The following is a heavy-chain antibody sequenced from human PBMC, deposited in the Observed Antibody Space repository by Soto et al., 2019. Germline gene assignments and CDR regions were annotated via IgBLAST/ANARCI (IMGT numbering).Heavy chain of an antibody. J-gene: IGHJ4*02. CDR2: ISSSGSII. D-gene: IGHD3-16*02. CDR3: ARGSRWGSYRTTAY. V-gene: IGHV3-48*01. CDR1: GFTFSSYS. Sequence: EVQLVESGGGLVQPGGSLRLSCAASGFTFSSYSMNWVRQAPGKGLECISYISSSGSIIYYADSVKGRFTISRDNAKNSLYLQMNSLRAEDTAVYYCARGSRWGSYRTTAYWGQGTLVTVSS.